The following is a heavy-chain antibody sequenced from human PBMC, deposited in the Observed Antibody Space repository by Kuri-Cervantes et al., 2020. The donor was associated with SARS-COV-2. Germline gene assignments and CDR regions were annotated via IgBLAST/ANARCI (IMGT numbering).Heavy chain of an antibody. CDR1: GYSISSGYY. CDR3: ARDGTPKSWGSAFDI. Sequence: ESLKISCAVSGYSISSGYYWGWIRQPPGKGLEWIGSIYHSGSTYYNPSLKSRVTISVDTSKNQFSLKLSSVTAADTAVYYCARDGTPKSWGSAFDIWGQGTMVTVSS. J-gene: IGHJ3*02. D-gene: IGHD7-27*01. V-gene: IGHV4-38-2*02. CDR2: IYHSGST.